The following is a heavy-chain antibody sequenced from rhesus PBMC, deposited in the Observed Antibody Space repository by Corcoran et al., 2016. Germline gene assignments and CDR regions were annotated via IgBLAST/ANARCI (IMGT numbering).Heavy chain of an antibody. CDR3: ARARYSGGWSEDWYVDR. Sequence: QLQLQESGPGLVKPSETLSLTCAVSGCSITSNYWIWIRHPPGKGLEWVGRISGSGGSTDYNTSLKSRVTISTDTSKNQFALKLSSVTAEDTAVYYGARARYSGGWSEDWYVDRWGPGTPITISS. J-gene: IGHJ2*01. CDR2: ISGSGGST. D-gene: IGHD6-37*01. CDR1: GCSITSNY. V-gene: IGHV4-173*01.